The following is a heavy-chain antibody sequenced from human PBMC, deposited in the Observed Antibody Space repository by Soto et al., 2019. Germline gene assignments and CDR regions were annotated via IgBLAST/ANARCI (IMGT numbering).Heavy chain of an antibody. CDR1: GGSFSGYY. D-gene: IGHD2-15*01. CDR2: INHSGST. Sequence: QVQLQQWGAGLLKPSETLSLTCAVYGGSFSGYYWSWIRQPPGKGLEWIGEINHSGSTNYNPYLKSRVHISVDTSKNQFSLKLSSVTAADTAVYYCARARHGWYFYWGQGPLVNVSS. CDR3: ARARHGWYFY. V-gene: IGHV4-34*01. J-gene: IGHJ4*02.